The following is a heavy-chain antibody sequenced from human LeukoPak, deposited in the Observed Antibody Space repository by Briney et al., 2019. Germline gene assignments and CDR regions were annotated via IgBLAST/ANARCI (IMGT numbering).Heavy chain of an antibody. J-gene: IGHJ4*02. CDR3: TRLISTSSSRFSDY. V-gene: IGHV3-23*01. CDR1: GFTFSSYS. CDR2: ISISGENT. Sequence: GGSLRLSCAASGFTFSSYSMSWVRQAPGKVLEWVSAISISGENTYYADSVKGRSTTSRDTSRNTLYLQMHRLRAEKTAVYYGTRLISTSSSRFSDYWGQGTLVTVSS. D-gene: IGHD6-6*01.